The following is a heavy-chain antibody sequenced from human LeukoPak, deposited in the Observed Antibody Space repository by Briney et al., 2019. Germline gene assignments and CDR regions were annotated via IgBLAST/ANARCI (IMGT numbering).Heavy chain of an antibody. CDR3: ARRQYSGYDFDY. V-gene: IGHV5-51*01. J-gene: IGHJ4*02. CDR1: GYIFTNYW. CDR2: IYPRDSNI. D-gene: IGHD5-12*01. Sequence: GESLKISCKGSGYIFTNYWIGWVRQMPGKGLEWMGIIYPRDSNIRYSPSFQGQVTVSADKSISTAYLQWSSLEASDTAMCYCARRQYSGYDFDYWGQGTLVTVSS.